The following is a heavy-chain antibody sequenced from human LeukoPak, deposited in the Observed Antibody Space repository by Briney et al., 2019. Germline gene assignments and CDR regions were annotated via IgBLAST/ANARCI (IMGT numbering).Heavy chain of an antibody. D-gene: IGHD2-2*01. V-gene: IGHV4-34*01. J-gene: IGHJ6*02. CDR1: GGSFSGYY. Sequence: SETLSLTCAVYGGSFSGYYWSWIRQPPGKGLEWIGEINHSGSTNYDPSLKSRVTISVDTSKNQFSLKLSSVTAADTAVYYCASKEGSTFYGMDVWGQGTTVTVSS. CDR2: INHSGST. CDR3: ASKEGSTFYGMDV.